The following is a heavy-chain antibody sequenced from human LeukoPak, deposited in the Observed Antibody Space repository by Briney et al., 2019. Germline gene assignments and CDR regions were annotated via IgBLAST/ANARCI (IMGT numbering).Heavy chain of an antibody. CDR1: GYSFSTYW. J-gene: IGHJ4*02. CDR3: ARVRKQYGSGWYFDF. Sequence: GESLKISCKGSGYSFSTYWIGWVRQMPRKGLEWMGIIYPGDSDLRYSPSFQGQVTISADKSISTAYLQWSSLKASDTAMYYCARVRKQYGSGWYFDFWGQGTLVTVSS. V-gene: IGHV5-51*01. CDR2: IYPGDSDL. D-gene: IGHD6-19*01.